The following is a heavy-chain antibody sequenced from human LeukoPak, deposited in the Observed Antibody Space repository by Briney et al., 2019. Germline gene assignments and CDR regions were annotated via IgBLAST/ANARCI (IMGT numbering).Heavy chain of an antibody. CDR3: ARVPLNYDFWSGYWPGGEYFDY. J-gene: IGHJ4*02. CDR2: IYYSGST. CDR1: GGSISSSSYY. Sequence: PSETLSLTCTVSGGSISSSSYYWVWIRQPPGKGLEWIGSIYYSGSTYYNPSLKSRVTISVDTSKNQFSLKLSSVTAADTAVYYCARVPLNYDFWSGYWPGGEYFDYWGQGTLVSVSS. D-gene: IGHD3-3*01. V-gene: IGHV4-39*07.